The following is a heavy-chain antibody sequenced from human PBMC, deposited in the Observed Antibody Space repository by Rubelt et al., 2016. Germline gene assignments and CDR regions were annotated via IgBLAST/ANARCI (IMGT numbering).Heavy chain of an antibody. CDR2: INAGNGNT. D-gene: IGHD2-8*01. CDR3: ARAQRIRLLMVYAPTFDY. J-gene: IGHJ4*02. Sequence: QVQLVQSGAEVKKPGASVKVSCKASGYTFTSYAMHWVRQAPGQRLEWMGWINAGNGNTKYSQKFQGRVTSTRDTSASTGYLELSGLRSEDTAVYYCARAQRIRLLMVYAPTFDYWGQGTLVTVSS. CDR1: GYTFTSYA. V-gene: IGHV1-3*01.